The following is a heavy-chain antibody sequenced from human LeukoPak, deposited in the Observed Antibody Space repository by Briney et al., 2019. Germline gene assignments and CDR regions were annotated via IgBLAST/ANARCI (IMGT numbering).Heavy chain of an antibody. D-gene: IGHD6-19*01. J-gene: IGHJ4*02. CDR1: GFTFSSDS. CDR2: ISSSSRTI. V-gene: IGHV3-48*04. Sequence: GGSLRLSCAASGFTFSSDSINWVRQAPGKGLEWLSYISSSSRTISYADSLKGRFTVSRDNAKNSLDLQMNSLRVEDTAVYYCARVGTSGWTSDYWGQGTLVTISS. CDR3: ARVGTSGWTSDY.